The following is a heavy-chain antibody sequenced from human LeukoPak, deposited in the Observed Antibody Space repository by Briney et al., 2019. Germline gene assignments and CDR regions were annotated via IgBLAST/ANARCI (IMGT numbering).Heavy chain of an antibody. Sequence: PGGSLRLSCVASGNTLMSYTMSWVRQAPGKGLEWVSSMSGGGGTTYYADSVKGRSTISRDNSKNTLYLQMNSLRVEDTAIYFCAKVPTIYSSSSNYWGQGTLVTVSS. CDR3: AKVPTIYSSSSNY. CDR1: GNTLMSYT. J-gene: IGHJ4*02. CDR2: MSGGGGTT. D-gene: IGHD6-19*01. V-gene: IGHV3-23*01.